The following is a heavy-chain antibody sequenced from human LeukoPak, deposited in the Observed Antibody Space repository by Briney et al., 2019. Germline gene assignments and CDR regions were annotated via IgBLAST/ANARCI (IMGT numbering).Heavy chain of an antibody. J-gene: IGHJ6*02. D-gene: IGHD3-3*01. CDR3: ARGGFVVAPPLAV. CDR1: EYTFTGYY. V-gene: IGHV1-2*02. CDR2: INPGSGGT. Sequence: GASVKVSCKASEYTFTGYYLHWVRQAPGQGLEWMGCINPGSGGTNYAQKFQDRVTMTRDMYISTAYMELSSLRYDVTAVYYCARGGFVVAPPLAVWGQGTTVTVSS.